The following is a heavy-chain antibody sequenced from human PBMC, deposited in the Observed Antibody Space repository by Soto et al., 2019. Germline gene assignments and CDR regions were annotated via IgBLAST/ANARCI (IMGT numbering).Heavy chain of an antibody. J-gene: IGHJ5*02. CDR1: GGSIRSYY. V-gene: IGHV4-59*01. Sequence: SETLSLTCTVSGGSIRSYYWSWIRQPPGKGLEWIGYIYYSGSTNYNPSFKSRVIISVDTSKNQFSVRLSSVTAADTAVYYCARAYCDTKGYSLDPWGLGTLVTVSS. D-gene: IGHD2-21*01. CDR3: ARAYCDTKGYSLDP. CDR2: IYYSGST.